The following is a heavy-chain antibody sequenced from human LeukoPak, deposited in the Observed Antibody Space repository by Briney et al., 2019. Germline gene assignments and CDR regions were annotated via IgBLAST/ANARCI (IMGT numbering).Heavy chain of an antibody. V-gene: IGHV4-4*09. CDR3: ARLGSYHDF. J-gene: IGHJ4*02. CDR1: GASISHYY. Sequence: SETLSLTCTVSGASISHYYWSWIRQTPERGLEWMGHVHTSGCSTYSPSLKTRLPMSIDTSRSPLSLKLPSVTAADTAVYFCARLGSYHDFWGQGALVTVSS. CDR2: VHTSGCS. D-gene: IGHD1-26*01.